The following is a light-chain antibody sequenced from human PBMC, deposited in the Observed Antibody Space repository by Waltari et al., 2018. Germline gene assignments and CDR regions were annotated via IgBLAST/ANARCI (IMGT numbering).Light chain of an antibody. CDR3: QQYDNWLLT. Sequence: EIVMTQSPATLSVSAGEPATLSCRASQSVRSNLAWYQQKPGQAPSLLIHGASTRVTGVPARFSGSGSGTEFTLTISSLQSEDFAVYYCQQYDNWLLTFGGGTKVEI. CDR1: QSVRSN. CDR2: GAS. V-gene: IGKV3-15*01. J-gene: IGKJ4*01.